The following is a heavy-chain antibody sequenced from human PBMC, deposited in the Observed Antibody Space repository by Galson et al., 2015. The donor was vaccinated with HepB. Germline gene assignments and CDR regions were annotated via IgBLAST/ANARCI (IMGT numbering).Heavy chain of an antibody. CDR1: GGSISNYY. Sequence: LSLTCTVSGGSISNYYWSWIRQPPGKGLEWIGHIYYSGSTKYNPSLESRVTISVDTSKNQFSLKLNSVTAADTAVYNCARTGAAGYSISESMGYGMDVWGQGTTVTVSS. J-gene: IGHJ6*02. D-gene: IGHD4-11*01. CDR2: IYYSGST. CDR3: ARTGAAGYSISESMGYGMDV. V-gene: IGHV4-59*12.